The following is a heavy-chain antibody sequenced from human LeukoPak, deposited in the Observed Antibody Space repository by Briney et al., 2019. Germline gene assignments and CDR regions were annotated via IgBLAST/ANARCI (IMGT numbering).Heavy chain of an antibody. J-gene: IGHJ4*02. D-gene: IGHD1-26*01. V-gene: IGHV1-2*02. Sequence: ASVKVSCKASGYTFTGYYMHWVRQAPGQGLEWMGWINPESGGTNYAQKFQGRVTMTRDTSISTAYMELTSLRSDDTAVYYCARLPVIVGAWSPIGYWGQGTRVTVSS. CDR3: ARLPVIVGAWSPIGY. CDR1: GYTFTGYY. CDR2: INPESGGT.